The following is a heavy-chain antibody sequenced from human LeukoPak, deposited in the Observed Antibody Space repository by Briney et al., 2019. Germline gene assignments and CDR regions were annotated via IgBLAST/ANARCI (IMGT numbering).Heavy chain of an antibody. J-gene: IGHJ4*02. V-gene: IGHV3-23*01. D-gene: IGHD2-2*01. CDR1: GFTFSSYA. CDR3: TKDALISYRGAWSHSDY. CDR2: ISGSGGST. Sequence: GGSLRLSCAASGFTFSSYAMSWVRQAPGKGLEWVSAISGSGGSTYYADSVKGRFTISRDNSKNTLYLQMNRLRAEDTAIYYCTKDALISYRGAWSHSDYWGQGTLVTVSS.